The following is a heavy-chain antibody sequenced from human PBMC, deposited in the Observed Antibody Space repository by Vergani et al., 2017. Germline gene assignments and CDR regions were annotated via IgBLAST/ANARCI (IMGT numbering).Heavy chain of an antibody. CDR3: ASLTYCSGGSCYLGAFDI. V-gene: IGHV4-61*02. CDR1: GGSISSGSYY. J-gene: IGHJ3*02. CDR2: IYTSGST. D-gene: IGHD2-15*01. Sequence: QVQLQESGPGLVKPSQTLSLTCTVSGGSISSGSYYWSWIRQPAGKGLEWIGRIYTSGSTNYNPSLKSRVTISVDTSKNQFSLKLSSVTAADTAVYYCASLTYCSGGSCYLGAFDIWGQGTMVTVSS.